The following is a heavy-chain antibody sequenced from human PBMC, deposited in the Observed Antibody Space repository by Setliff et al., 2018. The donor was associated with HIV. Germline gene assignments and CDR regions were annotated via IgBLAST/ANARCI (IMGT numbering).Heavy chain of an antibody. J-gene: IGHJ4*02. V-gene: IGHV4-34*01. CDR1: GGSFGDQF. CDR3: ATFFVSTATTQDY. CDR2: IHHGGGT. D-gene: IGHD4-17*01. Sequence: KTSETLSLTCAVYGGSFGDQFWNWIRQSPGKGLEWIGEIHHGGGTKYNPSLKSRVTVSLDMSKNQFSLKLNSLTAADTGVYYRATFFVSTATTQDYWGQGTLVTVSS.